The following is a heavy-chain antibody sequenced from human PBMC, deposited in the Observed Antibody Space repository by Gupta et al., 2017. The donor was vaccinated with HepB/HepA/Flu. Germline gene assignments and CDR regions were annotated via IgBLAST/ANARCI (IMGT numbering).Heavy chain of an antibody. Sequence: EVQLVESGGGVAQPGGSLRLSCAAGGFRFEDYAMHWVRQAPGKGLEWVSLISGDGSTTYYSDSVRGRFTISRDNSKNSLYLILKSLRSEDTAFYYCARASSWRGTFTDWGQGTLVTVSS. CDR3: ARASSWRGTFTD. D-gene: IGHD6-13*01. J-gene: IGHJ4*02. CDR2: ISGDGSTT. CDR1: GFRFEDYA. V-gene: IGHV3-43*02.